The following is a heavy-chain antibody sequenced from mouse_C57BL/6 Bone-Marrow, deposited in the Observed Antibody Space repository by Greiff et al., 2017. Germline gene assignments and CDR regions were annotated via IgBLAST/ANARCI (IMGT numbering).Heavy chain of an antibody. D-gene: IGHD3-2*02. J-gene: IGHJ3*01. V-gene: IGHV2-6*01. CDR2: IWGVGST. Sequence: VKLMESGPGLVAPSQSLSITCTVSGFSLTSYGVDWVRQSPGKGLEWLGVIWGVGSTNYNSALKSRLSISKDNSKSQVFLKMNSLQTDDTAMYYCASETAQATRFAYWGQGTLVTVSA. CDR3: ASETAQATRFAY. CDR1: GFSLTSYG.